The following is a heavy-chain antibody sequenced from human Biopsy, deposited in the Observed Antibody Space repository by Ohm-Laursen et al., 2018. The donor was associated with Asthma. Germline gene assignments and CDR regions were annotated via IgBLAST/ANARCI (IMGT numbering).Heavy chain of an antibody. CDR3: ARTYYDFLTGQVNDAFDI. CDR2: INAGNGNT. Sequence: ASVKASCKASGYTFISYAIHWVRQAPGQRLEWMGGINAGNGNTKYSQKFQGRVTITRDTSASTAYMELSSLRSEDTAVYYCARTYYDFLTGQVNDAFDIWGQGTMVTVSS. J-gene: IGHJ3*02. CDR1: GYTFISYA. D-gene: IGHD3-9*01. V-gene: IGHV1-3*01.